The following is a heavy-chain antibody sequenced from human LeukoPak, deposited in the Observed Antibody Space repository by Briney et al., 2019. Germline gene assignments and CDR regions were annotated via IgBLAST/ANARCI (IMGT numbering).Heavy chain of an antibody. Sequence: AECLKISCKESGYTFTIPLIAWVRAMLEKGLESRWLIRPANSDTRYSPSFEGQVTISADKSISTAYLQWSSLEASDTAMYYCARRYCSGTTCYNFDLWGQGTLVTVSS. CDR1: GYTFTIPL. CDR2: IRPANSDT. CDR3: ARRYCSGTTCYNFDL. J-gene: IGHJ4*02. V-gene: IGHV5-51*01. D-gene: IGHD2-15*01.